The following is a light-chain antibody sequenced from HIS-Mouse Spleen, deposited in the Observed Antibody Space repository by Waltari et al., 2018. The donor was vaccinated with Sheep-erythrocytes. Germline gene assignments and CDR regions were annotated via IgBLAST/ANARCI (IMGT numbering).Light chain of an antibody. J-gene: IGLJ3*02. CDR3: CSYAGSYTFWV. CDR2: DVS. V-gene: IGLV2-11*01. Sequence: QSALTQPRSVSGSPGPSVTISCTGTSSDVGGYNYASWYQQHPGKAPKLMIYDVSKRPSGVPDRFSGSKSGNTASLTISGLQAEDEADYYCCSYAGSYTFWVFGGGTKLTVL. CDR1: SSDVGGYNY.